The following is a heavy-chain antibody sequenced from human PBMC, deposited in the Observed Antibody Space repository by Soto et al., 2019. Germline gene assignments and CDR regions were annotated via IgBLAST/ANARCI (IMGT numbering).Heavy chain of an antibody. Sequence: SETLSLTCAVYGGSFSGYYWSWIRQPPGKGLEWIGEINHSGSTNYNPSLKSRVTISVDTSKNQFSLKLSSVTAADTAVYYCARDGSGSYYNRIPAYWGQGTLVTVSS. CDR1: GGSFSGYY. CDR3: ARDGSGSYYNRIPAY. J-gene: IGHJ4*02. V-gene: IGHV4-34*01. D-gene: IGHD3-10*01. CDR2: INHSGST.